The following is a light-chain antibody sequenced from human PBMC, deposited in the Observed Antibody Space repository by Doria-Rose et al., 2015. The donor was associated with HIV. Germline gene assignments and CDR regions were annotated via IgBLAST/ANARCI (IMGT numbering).Light chain of an antibody. V-gene: IGKV3-20*01. J-gene: IGKJ1*01. CDR1: QSFSSTY. CDR3: HQYGTSWT. CDR2: DGS. Sequence: TQSPGTLSLSPGERATLSCRASQSFSSTYLAWYQQNPGEAPSLLIYDGSTSATGIPDRISASGSGTDFTLTINRLEPEDFALYYCHQYGTSWTFGQGTKVEI.